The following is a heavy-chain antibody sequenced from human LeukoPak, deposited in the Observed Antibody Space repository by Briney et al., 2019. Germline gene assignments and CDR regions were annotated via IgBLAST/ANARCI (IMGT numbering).Heavy chain of an antibody. Sequence: SETLPLTCTVSGGSISSYYWSWIRQPPGKGLEWIGYIYYSGSTNYNPSLKSRVTISVDTSKNRFSLTLSSVTAADTAVYYCARRGYGSGSFNREYFDYWGHGNLVTVSS. CDR2: IYYSGST. D-gene: IGHD3-10*01. V-gene: IGHV4-59*08. CDR1: GGSISSYY. J-gene: IGHJ4*01. CDR3: ARRGYGSGSFNREYFDY.